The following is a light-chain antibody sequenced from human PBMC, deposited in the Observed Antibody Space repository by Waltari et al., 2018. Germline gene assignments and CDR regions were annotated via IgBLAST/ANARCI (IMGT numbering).Light chain of an antibody. CDR2: EDN. CDR1: ALPTKF. V-gene: IGLV3-10*01. CDR3: FSTDGSHTHGV. Sequence: SYELTQPPSVSVSPGQTARIACPGTALPTKFAYWYQQRSGQAPVLVIYEDNKRPDGIPDKFSGSRSGTVATLTISGAQVEDEGDYFCFSTDGSHTHGVFGSGTKV. J-gene: IGLJ6*01.